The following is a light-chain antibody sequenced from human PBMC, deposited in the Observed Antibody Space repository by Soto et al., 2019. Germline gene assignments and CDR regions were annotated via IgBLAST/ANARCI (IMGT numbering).Light chain of an antibody. CDR1: SSNIGSYNF. J-gene: IGLJ1*01. V-gene: IGLV2-23*01. Sequence: QSALTQPASVSGSPGQSITISCTGTSSNIGSYNFVSWYQQHPGKAPKVIIYEGNQRPSGVSNRFSGSKSGNTASLTISGLQVEDEADYYCCSYAGSSTYVFGTGTKVTVL. CDR3: CSYAGSSTYV. CDR2: EGN.